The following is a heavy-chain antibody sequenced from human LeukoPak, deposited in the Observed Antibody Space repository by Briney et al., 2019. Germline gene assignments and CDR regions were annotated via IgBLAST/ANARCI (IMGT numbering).Heavy chain of an antibody. CDR2: IYYSGST. CDR1: GDSTSSDRYY. V-gene: IGHV4-39*02. J-gene: IGHJ4*02. D-gene: IGHD1-26*01. CDR3: ARGRPYSGGYHLDY. Sequence: SETLSLTCTVSGDSTSSDRYYGGWVRQPPGKGLEWIENIYYSGSTYYNPSLKSRVTMSVDTSKNQFFLKLNSVTAADTAVYYCARGRPYSGGYHLDYWGQGTLVTVSA.